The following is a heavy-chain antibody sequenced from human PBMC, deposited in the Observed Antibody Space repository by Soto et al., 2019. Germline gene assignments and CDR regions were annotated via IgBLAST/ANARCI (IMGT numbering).Heavy chain of an antibody. J-gene: IGHJ4*02. Sequence: GGSLRLSCAASGFTFSSYGMHWVRQAPGKGLEWVAVIWYDGSNKYYADSVKGRFTISRDNSKNTLYLQMNSLRAEDTAVYYCARDRAAATEGLSNFDYWGQGTLVTVSS. D-gene: IGHD6-25*01. CDR3: ARDRAAATEGLSNFDY. V-gene: IGHV3-33*01. CDR2: IWYDGSNK. CDR1: GFTFSSYG.